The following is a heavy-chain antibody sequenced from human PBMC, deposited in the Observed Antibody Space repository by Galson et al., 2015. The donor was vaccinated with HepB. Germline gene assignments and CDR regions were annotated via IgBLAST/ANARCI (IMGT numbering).Heavy chain of an antibody. CDR1: GDSVSGGSHF. V-gene: IGHV4-61*01. CDR2: VHSSGST. Sequence: ETLSLTCKVSGDSVSGGSHFWTWIRQPPGKRLEWMGYVHSSGSTDYNPSLKSRVTMSLDMSSNQLSLRLTSVTAADTAVYFCAREGGYWGRGILVTVSS. CDR3: AREGGY. J-gene: IGHJ4*02. D-gene: IGHD3-16*01.